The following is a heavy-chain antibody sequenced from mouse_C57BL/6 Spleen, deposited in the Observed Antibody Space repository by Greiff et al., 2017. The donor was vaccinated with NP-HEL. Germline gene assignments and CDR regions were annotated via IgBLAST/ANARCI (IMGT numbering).Heavy chain of an antibody. D-gene: IGHD1-1*01. CDR3: ARSYYYGSSSYAMDY. CDR2: INPNNGGT. J-gene: IGHJ4*01. V-gene: IGHV1-22*01. Sequence: VQLQQSGPELVKPGASVKMSCKASGYTFTDYNMHWVKQSHGKSLEWIGYINPNNGGTSYNQKFKGKATLTVNKSSSTAYMELRSLTSEDSAVYYCARSYYYGSSSYAMDYWGQGTSVTVSS. CDR1: GYTFTDYN.